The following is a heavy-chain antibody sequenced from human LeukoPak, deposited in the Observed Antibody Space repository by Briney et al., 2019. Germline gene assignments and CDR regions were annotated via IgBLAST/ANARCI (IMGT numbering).Heavy chain of an antibody. V-gene: IGHV3-23*01. Sequence: PGGSLGLSCAASGFTFSSYTMTWVRQAPGMGLEWVSTIAATGGSTYYADSVKGRFTISRDNSKNTLYLQTNSLRADDTALYYCAKRFCSGGNCYPKTFDYWGQGTLVTVSS. CDR3: AKRFCSGGNCYPKTFDY. CDR2: IAATGGST. CDR1: GFTFSSYT. D-gene: IGHD2-15*01. J-gene: IGHJ4*02.